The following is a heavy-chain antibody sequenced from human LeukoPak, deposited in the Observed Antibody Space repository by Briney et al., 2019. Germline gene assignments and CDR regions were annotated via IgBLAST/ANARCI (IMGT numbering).Heavy chain of an antibody. CDR3: ATAEDGRGDAFDI. Sequence: ASVKVSCKASGYTFTGYYMHWVRQAPGQGLEWMGWINPNSGGTNYAQKFQGRVTMTRDTSISTAYMELSRLRPDDTAVYYCATAEDGRGDAFDIWGRGTMVTVSS. J-gene: IGHJ3*02. CDR2: INPNSGGT. D-gene: IGHD5-24*01. V-gene: IGHV1-2*02. CDR1: GYTFTGYY.